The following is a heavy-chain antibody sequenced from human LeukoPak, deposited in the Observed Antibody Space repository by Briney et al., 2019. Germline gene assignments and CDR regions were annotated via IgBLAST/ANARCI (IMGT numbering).Heavy chain of an antibody. CDR2: ISSSSSYI. D-gene: IGHD3-10*01. J-gene: IGHJ4*02. CDR1: GFTFSSYS. CDR3: ARDISGAPGGY. Sequence: GGSLRLPCAASGFTFSSYSMNWVRQAPGKGLEWVSSISSSSSYIYYADSVKGRFTISRDNAKNSLYLQMNSLRAEDTAVYYCARDISGAPGGYWGQGTLVTVSP. V-gene: IGHV3-21*01.